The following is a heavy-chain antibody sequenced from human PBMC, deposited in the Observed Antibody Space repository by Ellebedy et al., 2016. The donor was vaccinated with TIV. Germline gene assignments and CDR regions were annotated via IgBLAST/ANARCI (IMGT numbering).Heavy chain of an antibody. CDR1: GFTISSYA. V-gene: IGHV3-23*01. J-gene: IGHJ4*02. CDR3: AKGRGGGSDSSAPRYYFDY. Sequence: GESLKISCASPGFTISSYAMSWVRQAPGKGLEWVSTSSNTGSRTYYADSVEGRFIISRDNSKKTLYLQMNSLRAEDTAVYYSAKGRGGGSDSSAPRYYFDYWGLGTLVTVSS. D-gene: IGHD3-22*01. CDR2: SSNTGSRT.